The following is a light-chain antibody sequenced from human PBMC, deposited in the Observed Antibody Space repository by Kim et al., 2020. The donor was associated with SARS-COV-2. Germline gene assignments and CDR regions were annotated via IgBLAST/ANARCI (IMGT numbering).Light chain of an antibody. CDR3: QAWDSSSGHVV. V-gene: IGLV3-21*01. CDR2: YDS. Sequence: SYELTQPPSVSVAPGKTARITCGGNNIGSKSVHWYQQKPGQAPVLVIYYDSDRPSGIPERFSGSNSGNTATLTISRAEAVDEADYYCQAWDSSSGHVVFG. CDR1: NIGSKS. J-gene: IGLJ2*01.